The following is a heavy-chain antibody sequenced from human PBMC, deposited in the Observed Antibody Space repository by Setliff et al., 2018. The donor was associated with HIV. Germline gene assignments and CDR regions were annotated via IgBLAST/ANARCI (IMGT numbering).Heavy chain of an antibody. V-gene: IGHV5-51*01. D-gene: IGHD6-13*01. J-gene: IGHJ6*03. CDR1: GYSFTSYW. Sequence: PGESLKISCKGSGYSFTSYWIGWVRQMPGKGLEWMGIIYPGDSDTRYSPFFQGQVTISADKSISTAYLQMNSLRAEDSAMYYCARDRGRGMAPSGILDYYYMDVWGKGTTVTVSS. CDR2: IYPGDSDT. CDR3: ARDRGRGMAPSGILDYYYMDV.